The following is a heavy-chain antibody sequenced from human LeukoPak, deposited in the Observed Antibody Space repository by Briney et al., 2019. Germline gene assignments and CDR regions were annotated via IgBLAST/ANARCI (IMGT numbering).Heavy chain of an antibody. CDR1: GYTFTGYY. CDR3: ARRTAGATMFCAFDI. Sequence: ASVKVSYKASGYTFTGYYMHWVRQAPGQGLEWMGWINPNSGGTNYAQKFQGRVTMTRDTSISTAYMELSRLRSDDTAVYYCARRTAGATMFCAFDIWGQGTMVTVSS. CDR2: INPNSGGT. D-gene: IGHD1-26*01. J-gene: IGHJ3*02. V-gene: IGHV1-2*02.